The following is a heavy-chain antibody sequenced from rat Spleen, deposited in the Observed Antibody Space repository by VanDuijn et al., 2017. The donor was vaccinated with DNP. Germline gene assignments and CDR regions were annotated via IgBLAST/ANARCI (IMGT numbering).Heavy chain of an antibody. Sequence: EVQLVESGGGPVQPGRSLKLSCVASGFTFSNYWMTWVRQAPTKGLEWVATIIYDGSTTYYRDSVKGRFTISRDNAKSTLYLQMDSLRSEDTATYYCASRPPPTRGPFDYWGQGVTVTVSS. J-gene: IGHJ2*01. CDR3: ASRPPPTRGPFDY. CDR2: IIYDGSTT. V-gene: IGHV5-29*01. D-gene: IGHD1-4*01. CDR1: GFTFSNYW.